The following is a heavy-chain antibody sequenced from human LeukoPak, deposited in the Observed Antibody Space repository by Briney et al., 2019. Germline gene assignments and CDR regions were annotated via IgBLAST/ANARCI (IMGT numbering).Heavy chain of an antibody. CDR1: GGSISSYY. V-gene: IGHV4-4*07. CDR3: ARGLWLYYYYYMDV. D-gene: IGHD5-18*01. CDR2: IYTSGST. J-gene: IGHJ6*03. Sequence: SEILSLTCTVSGGSISSYYWSWIRQPAGKGLEWIGRIYTSGSTNYNPSLKSRVTMSVDTSKNQFSLKLSSVTAADTAVYYCARGLWLYYYYYMDVWGKGTTVTISS.